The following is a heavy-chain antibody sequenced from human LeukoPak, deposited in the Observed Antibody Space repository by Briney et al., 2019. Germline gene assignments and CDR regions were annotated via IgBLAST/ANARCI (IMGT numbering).Heavy chain of an antibody. CDR1: GFTFSSYE. J-gene: IGHJ6*04. CDR3: AELGITMIGGV. D-gene: IGHD3-10*02. V-gene: IGHV3-48*03. Sequence: PGGSLRLSCAAYGFTFSSYEMNWVRQAPGEGLEGVSYISSSGSTIYYADSVKGRYTISRDNAKNSLYLQMNSLRAEDTAVYYCAELGITMIGGVWGKGTTVTISS. CDR2: ISSSGSTI.